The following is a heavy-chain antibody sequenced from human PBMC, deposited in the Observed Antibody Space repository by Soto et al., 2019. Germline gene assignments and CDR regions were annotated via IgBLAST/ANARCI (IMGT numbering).Heavy chain of an antibody. V-gene: IGHV3-30*18. J-gene: IGHJ6*02. CDR2: ISYDGSNK. CDR3: AKDLAPYYYYGMHV. CDR1: GFTLSGYG. Sequence: QVQLVESGGGVVQPGRSLRLSCAASGFTLSGYGVHWVRQAPGKGLEWVAVISYDGSNKYYADSVKGRFTISRDNSQNTLYLQMNSLRAEDTAVYYCAKDLAPYYYYGMHVWGQGTTVTVSS.